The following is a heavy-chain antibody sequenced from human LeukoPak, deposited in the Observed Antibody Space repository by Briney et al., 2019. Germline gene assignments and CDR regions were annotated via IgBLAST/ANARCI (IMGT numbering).Heavy chain of an antibody. CDR1: GFTFSSYA. Sequence: GGSLRLSCAASGFTFSSYAMTWVRQAPGKGLEWVSSLSGNGFVTYHAGSVEGRFTISRDNSRNTLYLQMNSLRAEDTAIYYCAKGAASTLGFDPWGQGTLVTVSS. J-gene: IGHJ5*02. CDR3: AKGAASTLGFDP. D-gene: IGHD6-13*01. CDR2: LSGNGFVT. V-gene: IGHV3-23*01.